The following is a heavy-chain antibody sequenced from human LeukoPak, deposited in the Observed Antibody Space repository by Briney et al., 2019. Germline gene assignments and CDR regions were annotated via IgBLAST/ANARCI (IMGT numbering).Heavy chain of an antibody. CDR1: GFTFSSYW. J-gene: IGHJ3*02. CDR3: ARDRVDYYDSSGLPGDAFDI. V-gene: IGHV3-74*01. Sequence: GGSLRLSCAASGFTFSSYWMHWVRQAPGKGLVWVSRINSDGGSTSYADSVKGRFTISRDNAKNTLYLQMSSLRAEDTAVYYCARDRVDYYDSSGLPGDAFDIWGQGTMVTDSS. CDR2: INSDGGST. D-gene: IGHD3-22*01.